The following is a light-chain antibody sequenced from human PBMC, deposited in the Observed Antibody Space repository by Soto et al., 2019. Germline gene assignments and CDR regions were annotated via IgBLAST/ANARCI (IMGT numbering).Light chain of an antibody. CDR1: QSVSSSY. Sequence: EIVLTQSPGTLSLSPGERATLSCRASQSVSSSYLAWYQQKPGQAPRLLIYGASSRATGIPDRFSGSGSGTDFTLTISRLEPEDFAVYYCQQRNSWPPTFGPGTKVDIK. J-gene: IGKJ3*01. CDR3: QQRNSWPPT. CDR2: GAS. V-gene: IGKV3D-20*02.